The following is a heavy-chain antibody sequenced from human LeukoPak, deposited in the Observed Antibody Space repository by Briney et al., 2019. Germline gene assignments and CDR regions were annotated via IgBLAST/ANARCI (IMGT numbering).Heavy chain of an antibody. J-gene: IGHJ4*02. V-gene: IGHV3-66*01. CDR1: EFSVGSNY. D-gene: IGHD6-19*01. Sequence: GGSLRLSCAASEFSVGSNYMTWVRQAPGKGLEWVSLIYSGGSTYYADSVKGRFTISRDNSKNTLYLQMNGLRAEDTAVYYCAKIPSAVPGRRFDYWGQGTLVTVSS. CDR2: IYSGGST. CDR3: AKIPSAVPGRRFDY.